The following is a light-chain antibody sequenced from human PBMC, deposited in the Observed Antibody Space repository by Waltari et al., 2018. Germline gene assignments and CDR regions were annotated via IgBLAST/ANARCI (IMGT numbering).Light chain of an antibody. CDR1: TSNIGSNT. J-gene: IGLJ2*01. CDR3: AAWDDSLKAVL. CDR2: SNN. V-gene: IGLV1-44*01. Sequence: QSVLTQPPSASGPTGQTATITCFGSTSNIGSNTVNWYQQLPGTAPNLLTQSNNQRPSGVPDRFSGSKSGTSASLIISGLQSEDEAEYFCAAWDDSLKAVLFGGGTKLTVL.